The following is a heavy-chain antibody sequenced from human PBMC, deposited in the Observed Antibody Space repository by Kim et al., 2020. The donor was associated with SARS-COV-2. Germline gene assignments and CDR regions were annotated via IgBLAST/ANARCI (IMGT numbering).Heavy chain of an antibody. D-gene: IGHD3-16*01. J-gene: IGHJ6*02. CDR3: ARDLYGRNYYYGMDV. Sequence: PSLKRRVTISVDTPKNPFSLKLSSVTAADTAVYYCARDLYGRNYYYGMDVWGQGTTVTVSS. V-gene: IGHV4-39*07.